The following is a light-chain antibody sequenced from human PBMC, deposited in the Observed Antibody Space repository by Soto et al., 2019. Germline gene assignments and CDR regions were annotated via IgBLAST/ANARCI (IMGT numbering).Light chain of an antibody. V-gene: IGKV3-15*01. CDR3: QQYSKWTIT. CDR1: QSVNSN. J-gene: IGKJ5*01. Sequence: EMVMTQSPAILSLSPGESATLSCRASQSVNSNYLAWYQQHPGQPPRLLMYGISTRATGIPARFSGSGSGTEFSLTISSLKSEDFAVYDGQQYSKWTITFGQGTRLEIK. CDR2: GIS.